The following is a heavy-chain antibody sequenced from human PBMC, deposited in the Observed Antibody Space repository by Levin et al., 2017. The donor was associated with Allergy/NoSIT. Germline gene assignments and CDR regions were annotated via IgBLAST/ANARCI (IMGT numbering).Heavy chain of an antibody. V-gene: IGHV1-69*01. Sequence: KISCKASGGTFSSYAISWVRQAPGQGLEWMGGIIPIFGTANYAQKFQGRVTITADESTSTAYMELSSLRSEDTAVYYCARDLDDVVREDYYYYGMDVWGQGTTVTVSS. J-gene: IGHJ6*02. CDR1: GGTFSSYA. CDR3: ARDLDDVVREDYYYYGMDV. D-gene: IGHD3-10*01. CDR2: IIPIFGTA.